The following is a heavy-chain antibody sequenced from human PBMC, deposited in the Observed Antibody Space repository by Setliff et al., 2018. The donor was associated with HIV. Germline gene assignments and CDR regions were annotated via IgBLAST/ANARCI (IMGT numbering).Heavy chain of an antibody. D-gene: IGHD3-16*01. CDR3: ARDEGPWGSYSYYSYMDV. CDR2: IYPGDSDT. V-gene: IGHV5-51*01. J-gene: IGHJ6*03. Sequence: SGESLKISCKGSGYSFTNNWIGWVRQVPGKGLELMGIIYPGDSDTRYSPTFQGQFTVSRDNSRNTLYLQMHSPRPEDTAVYYCARDEGPWGSYSYYSYMDVWGKGTTVTVSS. CDR1: GYSFTNNW.